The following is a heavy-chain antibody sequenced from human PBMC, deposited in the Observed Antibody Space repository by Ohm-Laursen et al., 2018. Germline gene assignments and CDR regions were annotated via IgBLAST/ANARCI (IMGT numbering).Heavy chain of an antibody. J-gene: IGHJ4*02. Sequence: SLRLSCAASGFTFTSYSMNWVRQAPGKGLEWISYISSSSDTISYAGSVKGRFTISRDNAKNSLYLQMNSLRAEDTAVFYCAKKLADWGQGTLVTVSS. CDR2: ISSSSDTI. V-gene: IGHV3-48*01. CDR3: AKKLAD. CDR1: GFTFTSYS.